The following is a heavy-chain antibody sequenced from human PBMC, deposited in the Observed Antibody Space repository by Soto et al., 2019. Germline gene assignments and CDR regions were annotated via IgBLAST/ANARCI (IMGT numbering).Heavy chain of an antibody. CDR3: ARDGMTTVTTEWNDAFDI. CDR2: INPSGGST. V-gene: IGHV1-46*01. J-gene: IGHJ3*02. D-gene: IGHD4-17*01. Sequence: ASVKVSCKASGYTFTSYYMRWVRQAPGQGLEWMGIINPSGGSTSYAQKFQGRVTMTRDTSTSTVYMELSSLRSEDTAVYYCARDGMTTVTTEWNDAFDIWGQGTMVTVS. CDR1: GYTFTSYY.